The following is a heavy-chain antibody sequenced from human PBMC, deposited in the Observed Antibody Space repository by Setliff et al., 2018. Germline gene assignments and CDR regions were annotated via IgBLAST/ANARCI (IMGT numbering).Heavy chain of an antibody. Sequence: SETLSLTCSVSGGSISRSYWTWIRQAPGKGMEWIGYIYRSGTTNYNPSLKSRLSMSVDASKNEFSLKLRFVTAADTAVYYCARVDEEYCSGGTCYDWFDPWGPGTLVTVSS. D-gene: IGHD2-15*01. V-gene: IGHV4-59*01. J-gene: IGHJ5*02. CDR1: GGSISRSY. CDR3: ARVDEEYCSGGTCYDWFDP. CDR2: IYRSGTT.